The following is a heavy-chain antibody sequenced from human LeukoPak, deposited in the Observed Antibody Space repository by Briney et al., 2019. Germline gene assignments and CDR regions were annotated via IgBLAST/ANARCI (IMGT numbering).Heavy chain of an antibody. CDR1: GYTFSDHY. CDR3: ARARSGTIGRNWFVP. V-gene: IGHV1-2*02. Sequence: GASVKVSCKASGYTFSDHYMHWVRQAPGQGLEWMGWIKPGSGGTNYAQKFKGRVTMTRDMSISTAYMELSSLRSDDTAVYYCARARSGTIGRNWFVPWGQGTLVTVSS. CDR2: IKPGSGGT. D-gene: IGHD3-10*01. J-gene: IGHJ5*02.